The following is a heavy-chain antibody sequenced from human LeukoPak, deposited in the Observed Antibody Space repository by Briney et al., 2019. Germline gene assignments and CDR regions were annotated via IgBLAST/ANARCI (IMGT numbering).Heavy chain of an antibody. CDR1: GFTVSSNY. V-gene: IGHV3-66*01. J-gene: IGHJ4*02. CDR2: IHSGGST. Sequence: GGFLRLSCAASGFTVSSNYMSWVRQAPGKGLEWVSVIHSGGSTYYADSVKGRFTISRDNSKNTLYLQMNSLRAEDTAVYYCARDIGVGATTTFDYWGQGTLVTVSS. D-gene: IGHD1-26*01. CDR3: ARDIGVGATTTFDY.